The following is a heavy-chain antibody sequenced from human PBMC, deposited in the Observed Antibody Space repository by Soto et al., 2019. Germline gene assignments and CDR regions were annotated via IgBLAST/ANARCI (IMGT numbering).Heavy chain of an antibody. CDR3: SIRHYYDSSGYSKPHDAFDI. Sequence: ASVKVSCKASGYTFTGYYMHWVRQAPGQGLEWMGWINPNSGGTNYAQKFQGWVTMTRDTSISTAYMELSRLRSDDTAVYYCSIRHYYDSSGYSKPHDAFDIWGQGTMVTVSS. D-gene: IGHD3-22*01. J-gene: IGHJ3*02. CDR2: INPNSGGT. V-gene: IGHV1-2*04. CDR1: GYTFTGYY.